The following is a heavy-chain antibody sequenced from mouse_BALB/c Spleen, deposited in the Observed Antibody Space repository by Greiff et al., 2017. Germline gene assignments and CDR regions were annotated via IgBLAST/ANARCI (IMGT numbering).Heavy chain of an antibody. J-gene: IGHJ1*01. CDR2: IYPGDGST. D-gene: IGHD2-13*01. CDR1: GYTFTSYY. CDR3: AKTRDPHGYFDD. V-gene: IGHV1S56*01. Sequence: QVQLQQSGPELVKPGASVKMSCKASGYTFTSYYIHWVKQRPGQGLEWIGWIYPGDGSTKYNEKFKGKTTLTADKSSSTVYMLLSSLTSEDSAIYCCAKTRDPHGYFDDWGAGTTVTVAS.